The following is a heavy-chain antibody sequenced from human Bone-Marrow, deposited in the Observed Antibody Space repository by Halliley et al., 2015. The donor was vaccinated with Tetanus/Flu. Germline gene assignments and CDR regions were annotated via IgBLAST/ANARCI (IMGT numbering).Heavy chain of an antibody. CDR1: GASTTNYY. J-gene: IGHJ4*02. V-gene: IGHV4-59*08. CDR3: ARQHSRDWYVNFDY. CDR2: IHNIGST. Sequence: TLSLTCTVSGASTTNYYWNWIRQPPGRGLEWIGYIHNIGSTSYNPSLKSRVSISLDTSKNQFSLNLTSVTAADTAVYYCARQHSRDWYVNFDYWGQGTLITVSS. D-gene: IGHD6-19*01.